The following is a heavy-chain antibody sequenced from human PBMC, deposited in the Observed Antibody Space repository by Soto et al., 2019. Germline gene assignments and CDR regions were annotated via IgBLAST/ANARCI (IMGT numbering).Heavy chain of an antibody. Sequence: QVQLVESGGGVVQPGRSLRLSCAASGFTFSSYGMHWVRQAPGKGLEWVAIIWYDGSNKYYADSVKGRFTISRDNSKNTLYLKMNSLRAEDTAVYYCARDLEYSSSSPLNDAFDIWGQGTMVTVSS. CDR2: IWYDGSNK. CDR1: GFTFSSYG. J-gene: IGHJ3*02. CDR3: ARDLEYSSSSPLNDAFDI. D-gene: IGHD6-6*01. V-gene: IGHV3-33*01.